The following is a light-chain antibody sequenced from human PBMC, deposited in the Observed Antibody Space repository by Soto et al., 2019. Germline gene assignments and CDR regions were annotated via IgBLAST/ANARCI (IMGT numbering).Light chain of an antibody. Sequence: DIQMTQSPSTLSASVGDRVTITCRAIQSISSWLAWYQQKPWKAPKLLIYDASSLESGVPPRFSGSGSGTEFTLTISSLQPDDFATYSCQQYNSYWTFGQGTKVEIK. CDR3: QQYNSYWT. V-gene: IGKV1-5*01. CDR1: QSISSW. CDR2: DAS. J-gene: IGKJ1*01.